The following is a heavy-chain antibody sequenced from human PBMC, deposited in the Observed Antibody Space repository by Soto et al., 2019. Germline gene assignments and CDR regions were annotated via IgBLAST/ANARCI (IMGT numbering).Heavy chain of an antibody. CDR3: AKEMITFGDFNYYYMDV. CDR2: ITWHSGTI. J-gene: IGHJ6*03. Sequence: EVQLVESGGGLVQPGRSLRLACAASGFTFDQYTMHWVRQAPGKGLEWVSSITWHSGTIGYADSGKGRFTISRDNAKNSLYLQMNSLRGEDTALYYCAKEMITFGDFNYYYMDVWGNGTTVTVSS. V-gene: IGHV3-9*01. CDR1: GFTFDQYT. D-gene: IGHD3-16*01.